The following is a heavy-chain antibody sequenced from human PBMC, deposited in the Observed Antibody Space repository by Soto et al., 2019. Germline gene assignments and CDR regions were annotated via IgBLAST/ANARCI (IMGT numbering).Heavy chain of an antibody. CDR3: AGDPDSLYNGSHASSYP. J-gene: IGHJ5*02. V-gene: IGHV1-69*08. Sequence: QVQLVQSGAEVKKPQSSVKVSCKASGGTFSTYTITSVRQSPEDGLEWLGRIIPIIGIINYAQKFQGRVTISADKFTGTAYMELTGLRSDDTAVYYCAGDPDSLYNGSHASSYPWGQGTLVTVSS. CDR1: GGTFSTYT. D-gene: IGHD3-16*01. CDR2: IIPIIGII.